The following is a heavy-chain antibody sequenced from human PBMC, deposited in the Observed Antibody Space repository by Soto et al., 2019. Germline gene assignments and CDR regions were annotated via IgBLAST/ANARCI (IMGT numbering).Heavy chain of an antibody. CDR2: IYWDDDK. J-gene: IGHJ4*02. CDR3: AHTRWYDCSGYSHFDY. Sequence: QITLKESGPTLVKPTQTLTLTCTFSGFSLSTRGVGVGWIRQPPGKALEWLALIYWDDDKRYSPSLKNRLTITQDNSKNQVVLKISNMDSVDTATYYCAHTRWYDCSGYSHFDYWGQGTLVTVSS. D-gene: IGHD3-22*01. CDR1: GFSLSTRGVG. V-gene: IGHV2-5*02.